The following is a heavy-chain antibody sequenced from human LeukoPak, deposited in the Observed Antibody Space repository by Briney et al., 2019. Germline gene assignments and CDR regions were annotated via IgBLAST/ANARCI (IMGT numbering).Heavy chain of an antibody. CDR3: GKTTVGYSSGQKPAWPVDF. D-gene: IGHD5-18*01. CDR2: IFGSGGSP. CDR1: GFTFGSHA. V-gene: IGHV3-23*01. Sequence: PGGSLRHSCEASGFTFGSHAMYWVRQAPGKGLEWVAGIFGSGGSPHCADSVKGRFTISRDNPRNTVYLQINSLRDDDTAVYYCGKTTVGYSSGQKPAWPVDFWGQGTLVTVSS. J-gene: IGHJ4*02.